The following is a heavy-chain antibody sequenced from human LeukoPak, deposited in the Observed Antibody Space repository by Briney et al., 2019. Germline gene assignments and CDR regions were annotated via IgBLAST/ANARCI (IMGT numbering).Heavy chain of an antibody. D-gene: IGHD3-22*01. CDR2: TGSGGST. V-gene: IGHV3-23*01. J-gene: IGHJ4*02. Sequence: PGGSLRLSCAASGFTFSYYAMNWVRQAPGKGLEWVSGTGSGGSTYYADSVTGRFTISRDNSKHTLYLQMNSLIAGDTAVYFWAKEPPPSSRGGYQGDWGQGTLVSVSS. CDR3: AKEPPPSSRGGYQGD. CDR1: GFTFSYYA.